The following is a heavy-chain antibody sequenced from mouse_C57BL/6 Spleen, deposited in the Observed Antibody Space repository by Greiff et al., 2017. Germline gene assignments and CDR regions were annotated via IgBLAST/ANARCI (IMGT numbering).Heavy chain of an antibody. V-gene: IGHV1-54*01. CDR3: ARCMRDNAMDY. Sequence: QVQLQQSGAELVRPGTSVKVSCKASGYAFTNYLIEWVKQRPGQGLEWIGVINPGSGGTNYNEKLKGKATLTADKSSSTAYMQLSSLTSEDSAVYFCARCMRDNAMDYWGQGTSVTVSS. J-gene: IGHJ4*01. CDR1: GYAFTNYL. D-gene: IGHD3-3*01. CDR2: INPGSGGT.